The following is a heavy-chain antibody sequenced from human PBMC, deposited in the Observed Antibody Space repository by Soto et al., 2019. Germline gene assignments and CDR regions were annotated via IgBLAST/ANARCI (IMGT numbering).Heavy chain of an antibody. CDR2: IKSKTDGGTT. J-gene: IGHJ5*02. Sequence: GGSLRLSCAASGFTFSNAWMSWVRQAPGKGLEWVGRIKSKTDGGTTDYAAPVKGRFTISRDDSKNTLYLQMNSLKTEDTAVYYCTTDSETPISGYDWSWFDPWGQGTLVTVSS. V-gene: IGHV3-15*01. CDR3: TTDSETPISGYDWSWFDP. D-gene: IGHD5-12*01. CDR1: GFTFSNAW.